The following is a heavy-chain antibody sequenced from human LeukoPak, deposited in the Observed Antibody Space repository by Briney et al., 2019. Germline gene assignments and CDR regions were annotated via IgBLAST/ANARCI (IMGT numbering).Heavy chain of an antibody. V-gene: IGHV4-34*01. D-gene: IGHD2-2*01. CDR1: GGSFSGYY. CDR3: ARRGLRSSWYYYGMVV. Sequence: KASETLSLTCAVYGGSFSGYYWSWIRQPPGKGLEWIGEINHSGSTNYNPSLKSRVTISVDTSKNQFSLKLSSVTAADTAVYYCARRGLRSSWYYYGMVVWGQGTTVTVSS. J-gene: IGHJ6*02. CDR2: INHSGST.